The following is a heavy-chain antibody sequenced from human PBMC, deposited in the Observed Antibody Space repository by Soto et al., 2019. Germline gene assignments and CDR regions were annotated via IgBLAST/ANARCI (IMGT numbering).Heavy chain of an antibody. Sequence: PGGSLRLSCVASGFTFDTYGIHWVRQAPGKGLQWVALISYEGSNTYYADSVRGRFTISRDNSKNTLYLQMNTLRPEDTGLYYCARVTPGKNIYYFYGLDFWGQGTSVTVSS. CDR1: GFTFDTYG. CDR3: ARVTPGKNIYYFYGLDF. D-gene: IGHD1-1*01. V-gene: IGHV3-30-3*01. J-gene: IGHJ6*02. CDR2: ISYEGSNT.